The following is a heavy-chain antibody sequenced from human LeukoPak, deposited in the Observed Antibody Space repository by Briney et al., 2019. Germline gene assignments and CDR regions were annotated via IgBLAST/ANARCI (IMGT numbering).Heavy chain of an antibody. Sequence: GGSLRLSCAASGFTVSSNFMSWVRQAPGKGLECVSVIYSRGGTYYADSVQGRFTISRDASKNTLFLQMNSLRVEDTAVYYCARAQPAGYYYDSSGYYVQPSYFDYWGQGTLVTVSS. D-gene: IGHD3-22*01. CDR3: ARAQPAGYYYDSSGYYVQPSYFDY. J-gene: IGHJ4*02. CDR2: IYSRGGT. CDR1: GFTVSSNF. V-gene: IGHV3-53*01.